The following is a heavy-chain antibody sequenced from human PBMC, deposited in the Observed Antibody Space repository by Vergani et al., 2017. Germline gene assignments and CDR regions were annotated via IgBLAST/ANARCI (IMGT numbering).Heavy chain of an antibody. Sequence: VQLLESGGGLVQPGGSLRLSCAASGFTFSSYAMSWVRQAPGKGLEWVSAISGSGGSTYYADSVKGRFTISRDNSKNTLYLQMNSLRAEDTAVYYCAKKASMARFSSYYMDVWGKGTTVTVSS. CDR1: GFTFSSYA. V-gene: IGHV3-23*01. CDR2: ISGSGGST. D-gene: IGHD3-10*01. J-gene: IGHJ6*03. CDR3: AKKASMARFSSYYMDV.